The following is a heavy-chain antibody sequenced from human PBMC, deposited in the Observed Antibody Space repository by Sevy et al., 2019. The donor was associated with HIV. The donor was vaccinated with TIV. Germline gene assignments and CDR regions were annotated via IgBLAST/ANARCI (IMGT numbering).Heavy chain of an antibody. CDR3: AREDGSRQYFQY. CDR1: GFTFSSYE. CDR2: ISNSGSII. V-gene: IGHV3-48*03. D-gene: IGHD6-13*01. Sequence: GGSLRLSCVISGFTFSSYEMNWVRQAPGKGLEWVSHISNSGSIIYYEDSEKGRFTISRDNAKNSLYLQMNSLRAEDTAVYYCAREDGSRQYFQYWGQGTLVTVSS. J-gene: IGHJ1*01.